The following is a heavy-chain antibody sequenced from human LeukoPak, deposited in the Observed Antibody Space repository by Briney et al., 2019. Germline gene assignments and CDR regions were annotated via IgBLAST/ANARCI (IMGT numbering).Heavy chain of an antibody. CDR1: GYTVTCYY. J-gene: IGHJ4*02. V-gene: IGHV1-2*06. D-gene: IGHD6-6*01. Sequence: GASVTVSCTASGYTVTCYYMHWVRQAPGQGLGWMGRINTNSGGTNYAQKFQGRGTMTRDTSISTAYMELSRLRSDDTAVYYCARVALAAARPRYYYFDYWGQGTLVTVSS. CDR3: ARVALAAARPRYYYFDY. CDR2: INTNSGGT.